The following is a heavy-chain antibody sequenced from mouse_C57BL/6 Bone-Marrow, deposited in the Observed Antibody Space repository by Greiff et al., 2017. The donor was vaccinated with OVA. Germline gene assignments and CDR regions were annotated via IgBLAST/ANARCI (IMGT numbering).Heavy chain of an antibody. CDR3: ARPNQATYGYAMDY. CDR2: IYPGSGNT. J-gene: IGHJ4*01. D-gene: IGHD3-2*02. CDR1: GYSFTSYY. V-gene: IGHV1-66*01. Sequence: QVQLQQSGPELVKPGASVKISCKASGYSFTSYYIHWVKQRPGQGLEWIGWIYPGSGNTKYTEKFKGKATLTADTSSSTDYMQLSSLTSEDSAVYYCARPNQATYGYAMDYWGTGTSVTGSS.